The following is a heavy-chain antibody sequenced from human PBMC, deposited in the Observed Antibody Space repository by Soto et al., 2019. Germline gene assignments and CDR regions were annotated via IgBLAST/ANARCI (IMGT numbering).Heavy chain of an antibody. CDR1: GFTFSNAW. D-gene: IGHD3-22*01. CDR3: TTGAEYYDSSGYYYPRTQSFDY. V-gene: IGHV3-15*01. J-gene: IGHJ4*02. Sequence: EVQLVESGGGLVKPGGSLRLSCAASGFTFSNAWMSWVRQAPGKGLEWVGRIKSKTDGGTTDYAAPVKGRFTISRDDSKNTLYLQMNSLKTEDTAAYYCTTGAEYYDSSGYYYPRTQSFDYWGQGTLVTVSS. CDR2: IKSKTDGGTT.